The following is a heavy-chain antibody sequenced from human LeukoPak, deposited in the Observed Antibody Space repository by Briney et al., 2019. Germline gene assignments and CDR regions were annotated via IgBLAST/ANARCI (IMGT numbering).Heavy chain of an antibody. V-gene: IGHV3-48*01. Sequence: GGSLRLSCAASGFTFSSYSMNWVRQAPGKGLEWVSYISGSSSTIYYADSVKGRFTISRDNAKNSLYLQMNSLRAEDTAVYYCARSWGSIAAAGSYYFDYWGQGTLVTVSS. CDR1: GFTFSSYS. CDR3: ARSWGSIAAAGSYYFDY. J-gene: IGHJ4*02. CDR2: ISGSSSTI. D-gene: IGHD6-13*01.